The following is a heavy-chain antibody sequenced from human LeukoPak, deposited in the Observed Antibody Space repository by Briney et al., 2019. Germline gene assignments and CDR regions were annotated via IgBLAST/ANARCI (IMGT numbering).Heavy chain of an antibody. D-gene: IGHD5-18*01. V-gene: IGHV3-33*01. CDR1: GFTFSSYG. J-gene: IGHJ4*02. CDR3: ARGGIQPWYFDY. Sequence: GGSLRLSCAAFGFTFSSYGMHWVRQAPGKGLEWVAVIWYDGSNKYYADSVKGRFTISRDNSKNTLYLQMNSLRAEDTAVYYCARGGIQPWYFDYWGQGTLVTVSS. CDR2: IWYDGSNK.